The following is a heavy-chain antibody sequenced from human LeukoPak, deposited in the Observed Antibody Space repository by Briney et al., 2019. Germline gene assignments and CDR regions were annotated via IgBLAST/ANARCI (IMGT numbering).Heavy chain of an antibody. V-gene: IGHV4-30-2*01. CDR2: RYHSGTT. Sequence: SQTLSLTCAVSGGSISSGGQSWSWIRQTAAKGLEWIGYRYHSGTTYYNPSLKTRATISEDRSKNQFSLKLNSVTAADTAVYYCARHNYDILTGYSYFDYWGQGTLVTVSS. CDR1: GGSISSGGQS. J-gene: IGHJ4*02. CDR3: ARHNYDILTGYSYFDY. D-gene: IGHD3-9*01.